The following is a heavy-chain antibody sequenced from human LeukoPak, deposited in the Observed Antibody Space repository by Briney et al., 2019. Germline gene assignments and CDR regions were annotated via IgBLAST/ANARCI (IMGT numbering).Heavy chain of an antibody. Sequence: ASVKVSCKASGYTFSGYYMHWVRQAPGQGHEWMGWISPKSGDTNYAQNFQGRVTMTRDTSISTAYMELSRLTSDDTAVYYCARGRDKTTSPAIDYWGQGTLVSVSS. CDR2: ISPKSGDT. CDR1: GYTFSGYY. J-gene: IGHJ4*02. CDR3: ARGRDKTTSPAIDY. D-gene: IGHD2-2*01. V-gene: IGHV1-2*02.